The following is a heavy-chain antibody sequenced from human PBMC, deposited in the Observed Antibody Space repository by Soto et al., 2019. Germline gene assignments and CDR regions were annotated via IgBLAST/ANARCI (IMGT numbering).Heavy chain of an antibody. V-gene: IGHV3-33*01. CDR3: ARVDTAVGAFDM. D-gene: IGHD6-19*01. CDR1: GFTFSTYG. Sequence: QVQLVESGGGVVQPGRSLRLSCAASGFTFSTYGIHWVRQAPGKGLEWVALIWNDGSYKYYADSVKGRFTISRDNSKNTLYLQMTSLRAEDTAVYYCARVDTAVGAFDMWGRGTMVTVSS. J-gene: IGHJ3*02. CDR2: IWNDGSYK.